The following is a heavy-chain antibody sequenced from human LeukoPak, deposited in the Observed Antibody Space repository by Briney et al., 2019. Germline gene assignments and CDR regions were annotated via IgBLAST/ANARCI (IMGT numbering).Heavy chain of an antibody. V-gene: IGHV3-33*01. CDR1: GFTFSSYG. CDR3: ARFYYDILTGYYGGHDAFDI. D-gene: IGHD3-9*01. CDR2: IWYDGSNK. J-gene: IGHJ3*02. Sequence: GRSLRLSCAASGFTFSSYGMHWVRQAPGKGLEWVAVIWYDGSNKYYADSVKGRFTISRDNSKNTLYLQMNSLRAEDTAVYYCARFYYDILTGYYGGHDAFDIWGQGTMVTVSS.